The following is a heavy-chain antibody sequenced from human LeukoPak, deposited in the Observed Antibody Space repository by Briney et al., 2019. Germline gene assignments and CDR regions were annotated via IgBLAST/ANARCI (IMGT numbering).Heavy chain of an antibody. D-gene: IGHD6-6*01. V-gene: IGHV3-30*18. J-gene: IGHJ3*02. CDR3: AKEGDRAARFAFDI. CDR1: GFTFSSYG. Sequence: PGGSLRLSCAASGFTFSSYGMHWVRQAPGKGLEWVAVVSSDGGTKYYADSVKGRFTISRDNSKNTLYLQMNSLKTEDTAVYYCAKEGDRAARFAFDIWGQGTMVTVSS. CDR2: VSSDGGTK.